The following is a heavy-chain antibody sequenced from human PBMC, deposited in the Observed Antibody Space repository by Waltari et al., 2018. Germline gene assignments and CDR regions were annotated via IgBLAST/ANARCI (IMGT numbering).Heavy chain of an antibody. Sequence: QVQLQESGPGLVKPSETLSLTFGVSGYSISTGYYWGWFRQPPGKGLGWIGSTHHSGITYYDPSLKSRLTISVDTSNNQFSLGLASVTAADTAVYYCAGGPDGYKWGDFWGQGTMVTVSS. J-gene: IGHJ3*01. CDR1: GYSISTGYY. CDR3: AGGPDGYKWGDF. V-gene: IGHV4-38-2*01. CDR2: THHSGIT. D-gene: IGHD5-12*01.